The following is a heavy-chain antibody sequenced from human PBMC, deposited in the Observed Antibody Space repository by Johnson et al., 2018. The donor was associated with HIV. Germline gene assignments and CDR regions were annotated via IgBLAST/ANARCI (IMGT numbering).Heavy chain of an antibody. V-gene: IGHV3-30*04. CDR3: VRDTYYYDRSGYLTRPRAFDI. J-gene: IGHJ3*02. CDR2: ISFDGSNK. CDR1: GFTFSNYP. D-gene: IGHD3-22*01. Sequence: QVQLVESGGGVVQPGRSLRLSCAASGFTFSNYPMHWVRQAPGKGLEWVAVISFDGSNKYYADSVKGRFTISRDNSKNTLYLQMNSLRAEDTALYYCVRDTYYYDRSGYLTRPRAFDIWGQGTMVTVSS.